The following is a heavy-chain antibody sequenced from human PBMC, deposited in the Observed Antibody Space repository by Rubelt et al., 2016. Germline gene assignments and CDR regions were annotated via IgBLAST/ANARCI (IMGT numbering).Heavy chain of an antibody. CDR2: LSGSGGST. CDR3: ARGHYDTSGTLPGVY. D-gene: IGHD3-22*01. V-gene: IGHV3-23*01. Sequence: SRGGLVQPGGSLRVSCAASGFTFSRYAMNWVRQAPGKGLEWVAALSGSGGSTFYADSVKGRFTISRDNSKNTLYLQRNSLGAEDTAVYYCARGHYDTSGTLPGVYWGQGTLVTVSS. CDR1: GFTFSRYA. J-gene: IGHJ4*02.